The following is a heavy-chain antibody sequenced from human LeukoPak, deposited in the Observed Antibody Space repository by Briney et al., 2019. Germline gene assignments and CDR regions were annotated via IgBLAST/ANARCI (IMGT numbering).Heavy chain of an antibody. Sequence: QTLSLTCAISGDSVSSNSAAWNWIRQSPSKGLEWLGRTYYRSKWYNDYAVSVKSRITINPDTSKNQFSLQLNSVTPEDTAVYYCARDSPLTTVTTFPYWYFDLWGRGTLVTVSS. D-gene: IGHD4-17*01. CDR1: GDSVSSNSAA. J-gene: IGHJ2*01. CDR3: ARDSPLTTVTTFPYWYFDL. CDR2: TYYRSKWYN. V-gene: IGHV6-1*01.